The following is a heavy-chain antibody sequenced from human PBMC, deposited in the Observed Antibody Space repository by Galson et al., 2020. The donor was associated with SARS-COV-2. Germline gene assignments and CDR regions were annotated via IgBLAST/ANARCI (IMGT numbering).Heavy chain of an antibody. CDR2: IYYSGST. V-gene: IGHV4-39*07. J-gene: IGHJ2*01. CDR1: GGSISSSSYY. D-gene: IGHD3-3*01. Sequence: SETLSLTCTVSGGSISSSSYYWGWIRQPPGKGLEWIGSIYYSGSTYYNPSLKSRVTISVDTSKNQFSLKLSSVTAADTAVYYCAREPSGYFDLWGRGTLVTVSS. CDR3: AREPSGYFDL.